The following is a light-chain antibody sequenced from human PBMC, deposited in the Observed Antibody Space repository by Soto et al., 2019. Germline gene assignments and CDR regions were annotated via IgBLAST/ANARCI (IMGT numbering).Light chain of an antibody. CDR3: SSYTSSRTPYV. J-gene: IGLJ1*01. CDR2: EVS. V-gene: IGLV2-14*01. Sequence: SALTQPASVSGSPGQSITISCTGTRSDVGGYNYVSWYQQHPGKAPKLMIYEVSNRPSGVSNRFSGSKSGNTASLTISGLQAEDEADYYCSSYTSSRTPYVFGNGTKLTVL. CDR1: RSDVGGYNY.